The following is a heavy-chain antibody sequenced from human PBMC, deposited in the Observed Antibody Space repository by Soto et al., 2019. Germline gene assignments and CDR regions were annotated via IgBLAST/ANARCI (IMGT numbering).Heavy chain of an antibody. D-gene: IGHD6-13*01. CDR2: MNPINGAT. CDR1: GYDFTAYD. J-gene: IGHJ6*02. Sequence: ASVKVSCKAYGYDFTAYDINWVRQASGQGLDWMGWMNPINGATGTARRFQGRVSLSRNTATGTAYLELTSLRSDDTAVYYCGRGPSPRAPAGGTPYYYAMDVWGQGTTVTVSS. CDR3: GRGPSPRAPAGGTPYYYAMDV. V-gene: IGHV1-8*02.